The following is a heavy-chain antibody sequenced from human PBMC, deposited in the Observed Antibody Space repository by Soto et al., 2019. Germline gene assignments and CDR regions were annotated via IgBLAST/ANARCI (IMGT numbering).Heavy chain of an antibody. Sequence: QVQLQESGPGLVKPSETLSLTCSVSGDSISTYYWSWIRQPPGKGLEYIGFINYSGSTNYNPSLQSRVTISIDTSKNQFSLKLSSVTAADTAVYYCASGRGGYYDYWGQGTLGTVSS. CDR1: GDSISTYY. V-gene: IGHV4-59*01. J-gene: IGHJ4*02. CDR3: ASGRGGYYDY. D-gene: IGHD2-15*01. CDR2: INYSGST.